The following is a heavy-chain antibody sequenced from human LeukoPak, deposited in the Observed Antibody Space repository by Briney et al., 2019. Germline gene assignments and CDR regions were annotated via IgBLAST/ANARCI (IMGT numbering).Heavy chain of an antibody. J-gene: IGHJ4*02. D-gene: IGHD4-23*01. CDR3: AKVPSDYGGNQGFDY. CDR1: GFTFDDYA. Sequence: GRSLRLSRAASGFTFDDYAMHWVRQAPGKGLEWVSGISWNSGSIGYADSVKGRFTISRDNSKNTLYLQMNSLRAEDTAVYYCAKVPSDYGGNQGFDYWGQGTLVTVSS. CDR2: ISWNSGSI. V-gene: IGHV3-9*01.